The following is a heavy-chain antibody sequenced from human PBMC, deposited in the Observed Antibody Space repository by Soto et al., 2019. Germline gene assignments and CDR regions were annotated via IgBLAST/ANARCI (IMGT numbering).Heavy chain of an antibody. CDR1: GGSINSADYY. Sequence: QVQLQESGPGLVKPSQTLSLTCTVSGGSINSADYYWSWIRQPPGEGLEWIGHIYDSGKTYTNPSLQSQVTMSVDTSKTQFSLRLTSVTAADTAVYYCARGSTSDKVDYWGQGTLVTVSS. CDR3: ARGSTSDKVDY. CDR2: IYDSGKT. V-gene: IGHV4-30-4*01. D-gene: IGHD3-10*01. J-gene: IGHJ4*02.